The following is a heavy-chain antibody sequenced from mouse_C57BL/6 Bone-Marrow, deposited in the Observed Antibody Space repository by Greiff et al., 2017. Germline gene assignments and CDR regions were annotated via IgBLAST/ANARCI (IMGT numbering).Heavy chain of an antibody. CDR2: ISSGGSYT. Sequence: EVKVVESGGDLVKPGGSLKLSCAASGFTFSSYGMSWVRQTPDKRLEWVATISSGGSYTYYPDSVKGRFTISRDNAKNTMYLQMSSLKSEDTAMYYCARRACYSNYWFAYWGQGTLVTVSA. V-gene: IGHV5-6*02. CDR1: GFTFSSYG. CDR3: ARRACYSNYWFAY. J-gene: IGHJ3*01. D-gene: IGHD2-5*01.